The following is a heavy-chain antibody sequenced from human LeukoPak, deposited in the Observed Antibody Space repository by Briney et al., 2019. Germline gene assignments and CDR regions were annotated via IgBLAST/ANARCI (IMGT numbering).Heavy chain of an antibody. CDR2: IYTSGST. Sequence: SETLSLTCTVSSGSISSSNYYWSWIRQPAGKGLEWIGRIYTSGSTNYNPSLKSRVTISVDTSKNQFSLKLSSVTAADTAVYYCARDRGYYGSGSFDYWGQGTLVTVSS. CDR3: ARDRGYYGSGSFDY. CDR1: SGSISSSNYY. J-gene: IGHJ4*02. V-gene: IGHV4-61*02. D-gene: IGHD3-10*01.